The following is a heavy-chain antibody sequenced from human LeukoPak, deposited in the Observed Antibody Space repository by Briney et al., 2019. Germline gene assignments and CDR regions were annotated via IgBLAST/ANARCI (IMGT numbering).Heavy chain of an antibody. CDR2: IGCDGVNK. Sequence: GGSLRLSCTASGFTFSSYPFHWVRQAPGKGLQRVAVIGCDGVNKFYTDSVKGRFTISRDDSKSTLYLQMDSLRADDTAVYYCARDFLRGAPDYLDLWGQGTLVTVSS. V-gene: IGHV3-30*04. D-gene: IGHD3-10*01. CDR1: GFTFSSYP. CDR3: ARDFLRGAPDYLDL. J-gene: IGHJ4*02.